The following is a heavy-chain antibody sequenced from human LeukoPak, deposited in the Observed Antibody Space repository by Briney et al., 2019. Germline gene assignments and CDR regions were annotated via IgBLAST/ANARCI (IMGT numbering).Heavy chain of an antibody. CDR3: AKDDYDSSGYNY. V-gene: IGHV3-23*01. CDR2: ISGSGGST. J-gene: IGHJ4*02. CDR1: GFTFSSYA. D-gene: IGHD3-22*01. Sequence: GGSLRLSCAASGFTFSSYAMSWVRQAPGKGLEWVPAISGSGGSTYYADSVKGRFTISRDNSKNTLYLQMNSLRAEDTAVYYCAKDDYDSSGYNYWGQGTLVTVSS.